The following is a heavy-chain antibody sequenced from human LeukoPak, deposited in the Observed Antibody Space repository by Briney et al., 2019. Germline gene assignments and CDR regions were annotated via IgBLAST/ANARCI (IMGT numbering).Heavy chain of an antibody. Sequence: SETLSLTCAVYGGSFSGYYWSWIRQPPGKGLEWIGSIYYSGSTYYNPSLKSRVTISVDTSKNQFSLKLSSVTAADTAVYYCARHRSPRRLQYLCYFDYWGQGALVTVSS. D-gene: IGHD5-24*01. CDR1: GGSFSGYY. V-gene: IGHV4-34*01. J-gene: IGHJ4*02. CDR2: IYYSGST. CDR3: ARHRSPRRLQYLCYFDY.